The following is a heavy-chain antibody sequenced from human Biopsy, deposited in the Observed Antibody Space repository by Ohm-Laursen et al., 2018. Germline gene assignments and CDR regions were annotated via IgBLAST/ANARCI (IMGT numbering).Heavy chain of an antibody. D-gene: IGHD6-25*01. CDR1: GGSISGYH. J-gene: IGHJ2*01. Sequence: SDTLSLTCTVSGGSISGYHWSWIRKSPGKGLEWLAYISYTGGITSNPSLNGRATMSLDTSKNQFSLRLFYVTAADAAVYYCARRSAANWYFNLWGRGTLVTVSS. V-gene: IGHV4-59*08. CDR2: ISYTGGI. CDR3: ARRSAANWYFNL.